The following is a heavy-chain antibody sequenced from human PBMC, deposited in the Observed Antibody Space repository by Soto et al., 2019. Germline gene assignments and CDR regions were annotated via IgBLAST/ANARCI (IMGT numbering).Heavy chain of an antibody. CDR2: INAGNGNT. Sequence: ASVKVSCKASGYTFTSYAMHWVRQAPGQRLEWMGWINAGNGNTKYSQKFQGRVTITRDTSASTAYMELSSLRSEDTAVYYCAREGITMIVGGYYDGMAVWGQGTTVTVSS. CDR3: AREGITMIVGGYYDGMAV. V-gene: IGHV1-3*01. J-gene: IGHJ6*02. D-gene: IGHD3-22*01. CDR1: GYTFTSYA.